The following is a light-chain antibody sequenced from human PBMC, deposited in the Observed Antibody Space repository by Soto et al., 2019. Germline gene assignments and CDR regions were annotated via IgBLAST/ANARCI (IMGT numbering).Light chain of an antibody. CDR2: SNN. Sequence: QSVLTQPPSVSGAPGQRVTISCTGSSSNIGTGYDVNWYQQLPGTAPKLLIYSNNQRPSGVPDRFSGSKSGTSASLAISGLQSEDEADYYCAAWDDSLNGLWVFGTGTKVTVL. V-gene: IGLV1-44*01. CDR1: SSNIGTGYD. CDR3: AAWDDSLNGLWV. J-gene: IGLJ1*01.